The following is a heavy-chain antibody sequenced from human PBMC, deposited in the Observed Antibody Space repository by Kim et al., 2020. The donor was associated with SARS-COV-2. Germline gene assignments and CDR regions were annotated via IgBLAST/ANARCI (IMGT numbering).Heavy chain of an antibody. J-gene: IGHJ4*01. Sequence: GGSLRLSCAASGFTFSSYAMHWVRQAPGKGLEWVAVISYDGSNKYYADSVKGRFTISRDNSKNTLYLQMNSLRAEDTAVYYCARKYCSSTSCHWGFDYWG. V-gene: IGHV3-30-3*01. CDR2: ISYDGSNK. CDR3: ARKYCSSTSCHWGFDY. D-gene: IGHD2-2*01. CDR1: GFTFSSYA.